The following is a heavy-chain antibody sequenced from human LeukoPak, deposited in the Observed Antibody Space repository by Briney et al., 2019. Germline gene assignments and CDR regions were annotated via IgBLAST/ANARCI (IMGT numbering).Heavy chain of an antibody. J-gene: IGHJ4*02. V-gene: IGHV3-7*01. Sequence: GGSLRLSCAASGFRFGSYWIAWVRQAPGKGLEWVANIKEDGSEKYYVDSVKGRFTISRDNAKNSLSLQMSSLRVEDTAVYYCARSTAGFDYWGQGTLVTVSS. CDR2: IKEDGSEK. CDR1: GFRFGSYW. CDR3: ARSTAGFDY. D-gene: IGHD1-1*01.